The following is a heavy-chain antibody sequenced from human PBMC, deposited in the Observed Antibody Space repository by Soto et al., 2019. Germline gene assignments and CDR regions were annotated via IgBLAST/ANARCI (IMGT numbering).Heavy chain of an antibody. J-gene: IGHJ4*02. Sequence: EVQLVESGGGLVQPGGSLRLSCAASGFTFSDYWIHWVRQAPGKGLVWVSRIKTDGSSTDYADSVKGLFTISRDNAKNTLYLQMNSLSAENTAVYYCAKREGNTYGLFHWGQGTLVTVSS. CDR3: AKREGNTYGLFH. D-gene: IGHD5-18*01. CDR1: GFTFSDYW. CDR2: IKTDGSST. V-gene: IGHV3-74*01.